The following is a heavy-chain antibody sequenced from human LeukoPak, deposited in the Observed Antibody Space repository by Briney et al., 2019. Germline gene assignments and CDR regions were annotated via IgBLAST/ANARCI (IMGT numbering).Heavy chain of an antibody. J-gene: IGHJ6*02. Sequence: PSETLSLTCTVSGGSISSYYWSWIRQPPGKGLEWIASVFHNGATYYIPTLRSRLTISVDSSNNQFTLRLSSVTAADSAVYFCARRGFGYSVDVWGQGTMVTVSS. CDR2: VFHNGAT. D-gene: IGHD3-16*01. V-gene: IGHV4-59*08. CDR1: GGSISSYY. CDR3: ARRGFGYSVDV.